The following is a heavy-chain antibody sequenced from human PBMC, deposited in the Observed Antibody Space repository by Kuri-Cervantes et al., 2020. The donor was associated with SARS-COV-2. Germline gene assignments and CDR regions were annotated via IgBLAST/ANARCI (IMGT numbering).Heavy chain of an antibody. V-gene: IGHV3-74*01. Sequence: GGSLRLSCAASGFTFSNYWMHWVRQGPGKGLVWVSRINSDGSSTSYADSVKGRFTISRDNAKNSLYLQMNSLRAEDTAVYYCASSIASGAFDIWGQGTMVTVSS. J-gene: IGHJ3*02. CDR2: INSDGSST. CDR3: ASSIASGAFDI. CDR1: GFTFSNYW. D-gene: IGHD1-26*01.